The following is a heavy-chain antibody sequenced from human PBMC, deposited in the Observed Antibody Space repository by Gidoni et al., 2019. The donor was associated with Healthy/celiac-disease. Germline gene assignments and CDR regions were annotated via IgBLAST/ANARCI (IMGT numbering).Heavy chain of an antibody. CDR3: AREHIVVVTAIDY. J-gene: IGHJ4*02. CDR1: GGSISSSRYY. CDR2: IYYSGST. D-gene: IGHD2-21*02. V-gene: IGHV4-39*02. Sequence: LQLQESGPGLVKPSETMSVTRSVSGGSISSSRYYWGWIRQPPGKGLEWIGGIYYSGSTYYNPSLKSRVTISVDTSKNPFSLKLSSVTAADTAVYYCAREHIVVVTAIDYWGQGTLVTVSS.